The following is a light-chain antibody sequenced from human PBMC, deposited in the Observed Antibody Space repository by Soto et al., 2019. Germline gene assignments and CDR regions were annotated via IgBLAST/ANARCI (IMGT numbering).Light chain of an antibody. CDR3: QQYDSTPHT. Sequence: DIVMTQSPDSLAVSLGERAAINCKSSQSALYSSNNKNYLAWYQQKPGQTPNLLIYWASTRESGAPDRFSGSGSGTDFTLTISSLQAEDVAVYYCQQYDSTPHTFGQGTRLEI. V-gene: IGKV4-1*01. J-gene: IGKJ2*01. CDR2: WAS. CDR1: QSALYSSNNKNY.